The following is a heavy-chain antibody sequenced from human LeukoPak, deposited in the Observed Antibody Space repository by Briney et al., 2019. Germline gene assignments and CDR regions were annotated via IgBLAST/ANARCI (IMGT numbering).Heavy chain of an antibody. J-gene: IGHJ4*02. V-gene: IGHV1-69*05. CDR1: GGTFSSYA. D-gene: IGHD6-6*01. CDR3: ARVRIAARLQYYFDY. Sequence: VASVKVSCKASGGTFSSYAISWVRQAPGQGLEWMGGIIPIFGTANYAQKFQGRVTITTDESTSTAYMELSSLRSEDTAVYYCARVRIAARLQYYFDYWGQGTLVTVSS. CDR2: IIPIFGTA.